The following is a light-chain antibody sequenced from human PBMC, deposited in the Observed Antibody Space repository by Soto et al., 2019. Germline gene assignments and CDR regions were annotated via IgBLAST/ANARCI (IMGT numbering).Light chain of an antibody. V-gene: IGKV1-27*01. Sequence: DIQMTQSPSSLSASVGDRVTITCRATQDISNYLAWYQQKPGKVPKLLIYAASTLQSRVPSRFRGSGSGTDFTLTISSLQPEDVATYYCQKYNSAPTWTFGQGTKVEIK. J-gene: IGKJ1*01. CDR3: QKYNSAPTWT. CDR2: AAS. CDR1: QDISNY.